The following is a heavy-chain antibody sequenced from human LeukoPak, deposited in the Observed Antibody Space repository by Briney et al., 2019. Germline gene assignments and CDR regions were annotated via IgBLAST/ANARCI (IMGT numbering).Heavy chain of an antibody. Sequence: RRASVKVSCKASGYTFTGYYMHWVRQAPGQGLEWMGWINPNSGGTNYAQKFQGWVTMTRDTSISTAYMELSRLRSDDTAVYYSARGRSATPPVDYWGQGTLVTVSS. CDR2: INPNSGGT. J-gene: IGHJ4*02. V-gene: IGHV1-2*04. CDR1: GYTFTGYY. D-gene: IGHD3-10*01. CDR3: ARGRSATPPVDY.